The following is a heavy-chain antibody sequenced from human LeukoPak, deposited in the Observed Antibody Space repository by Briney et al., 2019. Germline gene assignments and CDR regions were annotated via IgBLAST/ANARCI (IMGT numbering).Heavy chain of an antibody. CDR3: ARGSTAMAYYWYFDL. CDR2: INPNSGGT. V-gene: IGHV1-2*02. J-gene: IGHJ2*01. D-gene: IGHD5-18*01. CDR1: GYTFTGYY. Sequence: ASVKVSCKASGYTFTGYYMHWVRQAPGQGLEWMAWINPNSGGTNYAQKFQGRVTMTRDTSISTAYMELSRLRSDDTAVYYCARGSTAMAYYWYFDLWGRGTLVTVSS.